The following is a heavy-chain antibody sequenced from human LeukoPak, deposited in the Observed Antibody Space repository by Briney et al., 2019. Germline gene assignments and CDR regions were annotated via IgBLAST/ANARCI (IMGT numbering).Heavy chain of an antibody. CDR2: ASPGGST. CDR3: ARDGGTRLGFDP. D-gene: IGHD3-16*01. V-gene: IGHV4-34*01. Sequence: SETLSLTCAMHSESSGGDDWTWIRQPPGKGLEWIGEASPGGSTRYNPSLRSRVTISLDTSRSRFSLRLSSVTAADTGVYCARDGGTRLGFDPWGQGTLVTVSS. CDR1: SESSGGDD. J-gene: IGHJ5*02.